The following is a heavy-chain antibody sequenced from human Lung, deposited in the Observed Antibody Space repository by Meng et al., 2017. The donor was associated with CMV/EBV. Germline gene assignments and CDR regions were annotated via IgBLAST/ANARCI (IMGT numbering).Heavy chain of an antibody. CDR1: GFSLSTSGVG. Sequence: QITLKESGPTLVKPTQTLTLTCTFSGFSLSTSGVGVGWIRQPPGKALECLAIIYGDDEKRYSPSLESRLTVTKDTSKNQVVLTVTNMVPVDTATYYCARAAARPSDWFDPWGQGTLVTVSS. V-gene: IGHV2-5*02. J-gene: IGHJ5*02. CDR3: ARAAARPSDWFDP. CDR2: IYGDDEK. D-gene: IGHD6-6*01.